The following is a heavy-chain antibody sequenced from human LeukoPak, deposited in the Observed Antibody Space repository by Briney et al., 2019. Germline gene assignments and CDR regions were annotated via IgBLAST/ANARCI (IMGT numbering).Heavy chain of an antibody. CDR2: ISGSGDNT. V-gene: IGHV3-23*01. CDR1: GFTFSSYA. J-gene: IGHJ4*02. CDR3: AKSGIVVVPAAMLFWF. D-gene: IGHD2-2*01. Sequence: GGSLRLSCAASGFTFSSYAMSWVRQAPGKGLEWVSGISGSGDNTYYADSVKGRFTISRDNSKNTLYLQMNSLRAEDTAVYYCAKSGIVVVPAAMLFWFWGQGTLVTVSS.